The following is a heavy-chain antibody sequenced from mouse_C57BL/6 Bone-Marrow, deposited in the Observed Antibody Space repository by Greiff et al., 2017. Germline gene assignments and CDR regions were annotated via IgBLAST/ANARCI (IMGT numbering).Heavy chain of an antibody. V-gene: IGHV1-53*01. CDR3: ARPLIYDCSFAY. Sequence: VQLQQPGPELVKPGASVKLSCKASGYTFTSYWMHWVKQRPGQGLEWLGNINPSNGGTNYNEQFKSKATLTVDKSSSTAYMQLSSLTSDDSAGYYLARPLIYDCSFAYWGQGTLVTVSA. D-gene: IGHD2-3*01. J-gene: IGHJ3*01. CDR1: GYTFTSYW. CDR2: INPSNGGT.